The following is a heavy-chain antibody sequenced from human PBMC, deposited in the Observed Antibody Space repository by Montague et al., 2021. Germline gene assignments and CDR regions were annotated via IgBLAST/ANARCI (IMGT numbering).Heavy chain of an antibody. J-gene: IGHJ6*03. D-gene: IGHD3-10*01. V-gene: IGHV3-48*02. Sequence: SRSISFSASKFPFSNYGMNWVRQAPGKGLEWVSYISISGNIIYYADSVKGRFTISRDNAKNSLYLQMNSLRDEDTAVYFCARDVFGELFSYYYYYMDVWGKGTTVTVSS. CDR2: ISISGNII. CDR1: KFPFSNYG. CDR3: ARDVFGELFSYYYYYMDV.